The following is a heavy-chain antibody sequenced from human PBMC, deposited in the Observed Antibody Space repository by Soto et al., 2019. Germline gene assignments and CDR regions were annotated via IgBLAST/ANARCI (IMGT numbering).Heavy chain of an antibody. CDR3: AKESQYRRPGGADY. CDR1: GFTFSSYA. V-gene: IGHV3-23*01. Sequence: EVQLLESGGGLVQPGGSLRLSCAVSGFTFSSYAMSWVRQAPGKGLEWVSAISGSGGTTYYADSVKGRFSISRDNSKNTLYLQMNSLRAEDTAVYYCAKESQYRRPGGADYWGQGTLVAVSS. CDR2: ISGSGGTT. D-gene: IGHD2-2*01. J-gene: IGHJ4*02.